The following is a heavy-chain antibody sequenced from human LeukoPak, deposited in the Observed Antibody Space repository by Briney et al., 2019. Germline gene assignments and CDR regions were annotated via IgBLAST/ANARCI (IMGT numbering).Heavy chain of an antibody. V-gene: IGHV4-39*01. CDR2: IYYSGST. D-gene: IGHD1-26*01. J-gene: IGHJ4*02. CDR1: GGSISSSSYY. Sequence: PSETLSLTCTVSGGSISSSSYYWGWIRQPPGKGLEWIGNIYYSGSTYYNPSLKSRVTISVDTSKNQFSLKLSSVTAADTAVYYCARRSGSYVYWGRGTLVTVSS. CDR3: ARRSGSYVY.